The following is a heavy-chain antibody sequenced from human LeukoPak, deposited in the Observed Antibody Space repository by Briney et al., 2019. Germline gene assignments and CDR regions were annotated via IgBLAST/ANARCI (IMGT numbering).Heavy chain of an antibody. CDR2: ISAYNGNT. J-gene: IGHJ5*02. V-gene: IGHV1-18*01. D-gene: IGHD2-15*01. Sequence: GASVKVSCKASGGTFISYAISWVRQAPGQGLEWMGWISAYNGNTNYAQKLQGRVTITTDTSTSTTYMELRSLRSDDTAVYYCARDVYCSGGSCYPRSGWFDPWGQGTLVTVSS. CDR3: ARDVYCSGGSCYPRSGWFDP. CDR1: GGTFISYA.